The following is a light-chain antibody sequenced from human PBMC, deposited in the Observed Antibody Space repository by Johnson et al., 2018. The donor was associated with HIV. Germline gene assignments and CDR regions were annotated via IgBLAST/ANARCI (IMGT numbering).Light chain of an antibody. CDR2: ENN. J-gene: IGLJ1*01. Sequence: QSVLTQPPSVSAAPGQKVTISCSGSSSDMGNYAVSWYQQLPGTAPKLLIYENNKRPSGIPYRFSGSKSGTSANLGITGLQTGDEADYYCGTWDSGLGALYVFGTGTKVTVL. CDR1: SSDMGNYA. V-gene: IGLV1-51*02. CDR3: GTWDSGLGALYV.